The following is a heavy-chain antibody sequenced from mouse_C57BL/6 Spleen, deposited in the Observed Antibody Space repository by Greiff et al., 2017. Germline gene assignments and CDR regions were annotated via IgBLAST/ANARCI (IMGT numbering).Heavy chain of an antibody. CDR3: ASQENYNYDGGFAY. CDR1: GYTFTSYW. V-gene: IGHV1-62-3*01. Sequence: QVQLQQPGAELVKPGASVKLSCKASGYTFTSYWMHWVKQRPGRGLEWIGRIDPNSGGTKYNEKFKSKATLTVDTSSSTAYMQLSSLTAEDSAVYCCASQENYNYDGGFAYWGQGTLVTVSA. D-gene: IGHD2-12*01. J-gene: IGHJ3*01. CDR2: IDPNSGGT.